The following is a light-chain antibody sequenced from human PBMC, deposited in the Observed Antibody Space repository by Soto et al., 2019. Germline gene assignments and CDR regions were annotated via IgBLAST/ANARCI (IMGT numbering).Light chain of an antibody. CDR1: SGHSSYA. Sequence: QPVLTQSPSASASLGASVKLTCTLSSGHSSYAIAWHQQQPEKGPRYLMKLNSDGSHRKGDGIPDRFSGSSSGAERYLTISSLQFEDEADYYCQTWGTGIRVFGGGTKVTVL. CDR2: LNSDGSH. J-gene: IGLJ2*01. CDR3: QTWGTGIRV. V-gene: IGLV4-69*01.